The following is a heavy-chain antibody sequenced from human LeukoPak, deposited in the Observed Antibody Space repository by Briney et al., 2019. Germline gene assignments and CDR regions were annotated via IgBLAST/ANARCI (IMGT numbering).Heavy chain of an antibody. V-gene: IGHV4-39*01. CDR2: TFYSGST. CDR1: GDSISSSSYY. J-gene: IGHJ6*03. D-gene: IGHD6-13*01. Sequence: KSSETLSLTCTVSGDSISSSSYYWDWIRQPPGKGLEWIGSTFYSGSTYYNPSLKSRVTISVDTSKNQFSLKLSSVTASDTAVYYCARGAYVGIAAAGTTQYYYYMDVWGKGTTVTISS. CDR3: ARGAYVGIAAAGTTQYYYYMDV.